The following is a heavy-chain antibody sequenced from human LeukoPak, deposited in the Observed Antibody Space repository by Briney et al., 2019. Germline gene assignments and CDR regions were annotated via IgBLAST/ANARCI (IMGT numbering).Heavy chain of an antibody. Sequence: SETLSLTCTVSGGSLSSSSYYWGWIRQPPGKGLEWNGSIYYSGSTYYNPSLKSRVTISVDTSKNQFSLKLRSVTAADTAVYFSAREPQSINGYDSGWYDPWGLGTLVTVSS. CDR2: IYYSGST. CDR3: AREPQSINGYDSGWYDP. J-gene: IGHJ5*02. D-gene: IGHD3-22*01. V-gene: IGHV4-39*01. CDR1: GGSLSSSSYY.